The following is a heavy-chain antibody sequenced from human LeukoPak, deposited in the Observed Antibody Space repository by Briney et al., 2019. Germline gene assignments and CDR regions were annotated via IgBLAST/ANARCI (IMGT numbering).Heavy chain of an antibody. J-gene: IGHJ4*02. CDR2: LSAYNGNT. Sequence: ASVKVSCKAAGYTFTTYGLTWVRPAPGPGLHWLSWLSAYNGNTNYARKLQGRVTMTTDTSTSTAYMELRSLRSDDTAVYYCARVWGYYYDSNGYSDFDYWGQGTLVTVSS. CDR1: GYTFTTYG. CDR3: ARVWGYYYDSNGYSDFDY. D-gene: IGHD3-22*01. V-gene: IGHV1-18*01.